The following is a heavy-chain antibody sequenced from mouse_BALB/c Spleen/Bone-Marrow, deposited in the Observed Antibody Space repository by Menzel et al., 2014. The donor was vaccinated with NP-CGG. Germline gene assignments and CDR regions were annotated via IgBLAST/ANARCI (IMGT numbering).Heavy chain of an antibody. Sequence: VQLQQSGAELMEPGASVKISCKATGYTFSSYWIEWVKQRPGHGLEWIGEILPGSGSTNYNEKFKGKATFTADTSSNTAYMQLSSLTSEDSAVYYCARLNYYGSLDYWGQGTTLTVSS. V-gene: IGHV1-9*01. J-gene: IGHJ2*01. CDR1: GYTFSSYW. CDR3: ARLNYYGSLDY. D-gene: IGHD1-1*01. CDR2: ILPGSGST.